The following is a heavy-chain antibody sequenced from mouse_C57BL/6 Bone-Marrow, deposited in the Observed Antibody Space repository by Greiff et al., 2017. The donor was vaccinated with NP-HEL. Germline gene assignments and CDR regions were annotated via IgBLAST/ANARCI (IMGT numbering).Heavy chain of an antibody. CDR2: IYPGGGYT. J-gene: IGHJ4*01. D-gene: IGHD1-1*01. Sequence: QVQLQQSGAELVRPGTSVKMSCKASGYTFTNYWIGWAKQRPGHGLEWIGDIYPGGGYTNYNEKFKGKATLTADKSSSTAYMQFSSLTSEDSAIYYCARSYYGSSHYAMDYWGQGTSVTVSS. CDR1: GYTFTNYW. V-gene: IGHV1-63*01. CDR3: ARSYYGSSHYAMDY.